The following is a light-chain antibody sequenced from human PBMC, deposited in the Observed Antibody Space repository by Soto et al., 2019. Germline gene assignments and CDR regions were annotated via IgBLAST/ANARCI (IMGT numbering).Light chain of an antibody. CDR2: GAS. J-gene: IGKJ5*01. V-gene: IGKV3-20*01. Sequence: EIVLTQSPCTLSLSPGERATLSWGASQSVSSSYLAWYQQKPGQAPRLLIYGASSRATGIPDRFSGSGSGTDFTLTISRLEPEDFAVYYCQQYGSSPLITFGQGTRLEIK. CDR3: QQYGSSPLIT. CDR1: QSVSSSY.